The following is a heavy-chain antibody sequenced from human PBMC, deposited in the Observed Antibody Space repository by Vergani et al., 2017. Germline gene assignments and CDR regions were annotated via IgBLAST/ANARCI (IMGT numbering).Heavy chain of an antibody. Sequence: QVQLQQWGAGLLKPSETLSLTCAVYGGSFSGYYWSWIRQPPGKGLEWIGEINHSGSTNYNPSLKSRVTISVDTSKNQFSRKLSSVTAADTAVDYCARGGGGTGYSSSWYLASTRNFDYWGQGTLVTVSS. CDR2: INHSGST. CDR1: GGSFSGYY. D-gene: IGHD6-13*01. V-gene: IGHV4-34*01. J-gene: IGHJ4*02. CDR3: ARGGGGTGYSSSWYLASTRNFDY.